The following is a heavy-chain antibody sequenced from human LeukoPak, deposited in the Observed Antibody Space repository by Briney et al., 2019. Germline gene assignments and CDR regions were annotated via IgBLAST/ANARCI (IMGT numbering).Heavy chain of an antibody. J-gene: IGHJ4*02. CDR3: ARNPESYYDSSGYYRRFDY. CDR2: ISLSSSTI. D-gene: IGHD3-22*01. V-gene: IGHV3-48*01. Sequence: GGSLRLSCAASGFTFSSCNMNWVRQAPGKGLEWVSYISLSSSTIYYADSVKGRFTISRDNAKSSLYLQMNSLRAEDTAVYYCARNPESYYDSSGYYRRFDYWGQGTLVTVSS. CDR1: GFTFSSCN.